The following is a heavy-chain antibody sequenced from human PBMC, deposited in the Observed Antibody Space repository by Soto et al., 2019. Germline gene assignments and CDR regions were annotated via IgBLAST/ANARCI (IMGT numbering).Heavy chain of an antibody. Sequence: ASVKVSCKASGYTFTSYFISWVRQAPGQGREWMGWISAYNGNTNYAQKLQGRVTMTTDTSTSTAYMELSSLSSEDTAVYYCARASVSGRRFXYWGEGTLVTVSS. D-gene: IGHD6-19*01. J-gene: IGHJ4*02. V-gene: IGHV1-18*01. CDR2: ISAYNGNT. CDR1: GYTFTSYF. CDR3: ARASVSGRRFXY.